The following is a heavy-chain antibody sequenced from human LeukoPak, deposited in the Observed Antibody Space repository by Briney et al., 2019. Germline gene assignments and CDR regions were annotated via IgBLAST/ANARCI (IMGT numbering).Heavy chain of an antibody. D-gene: IGHD3-22*01. J-gene: IGHJ4*02. CDR1: GGSISSSSYY. Sequence: SETLSLTCTVSGGSISSSSYYWGWIRQPPGKGLEWIGSIYYSGSTYYSPSLKSRVTISVDTSKNQFSLKLSSVTAADTAVYYCASTPGLYDGSGYLDYWGQGTLVTVSS. CDR2: IYYSGST. V-gene: IGHV4-39*01. CDR3: ASTPGLYDGSGYLDY.